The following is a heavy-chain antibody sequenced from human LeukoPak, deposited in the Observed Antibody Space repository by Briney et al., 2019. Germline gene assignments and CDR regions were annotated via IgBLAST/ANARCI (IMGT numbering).Heavy chain of an antibody. V-gene: IGHV4-39*07. CDR3: ARDYYDSSGYYYENRRAFDI. J-gene: IGHJ3*02. Sequence: SETLSLTCTVSGDSISTSNSYWGWIRQPPGKGLEWIGSIYYSGNTYYNASLKSRVTISVDTSKNQFSLKLSSVTAADTAVYYCARDYYDSSGYYYENRRAFDIWGQGTMVTVSS. CDR2: IYYSGNT. D-gene: IGHD3-22*01. CDR1: GDSISTSNSY.